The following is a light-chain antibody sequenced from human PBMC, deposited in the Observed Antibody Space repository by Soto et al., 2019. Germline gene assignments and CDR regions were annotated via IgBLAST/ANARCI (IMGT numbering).Light chain of an antibody. CDR3: QQANSFPPT. CDR2: GAS. J-gene: IGKJ4*01. CDR1: QSVSSN. Sequence: EIVMTQSPATLSVSPGERATLSCRASQSVSSNLAWYQQTPGQAPRLLIYGASNRATDIPVRFSGSGSGTEFTLTISSLQSEDFATYYCQQANSFPPTFGGGTKVEIK. V-gene: IGKV3-15*01.